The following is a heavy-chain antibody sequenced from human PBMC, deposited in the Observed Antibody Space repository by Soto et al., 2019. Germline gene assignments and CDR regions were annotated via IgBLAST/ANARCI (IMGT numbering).Heavy chain of an antibody. CDR2: ISSSSSYI. V-gene: IGHV3-21*01. J-gene: IGHJ5*02. D-gene: IGHD2-2*01. Sequence: EVQLVESGGGLVKPGGSLRLSCAASGFTFSSYSMNWVRQAPGKGLEWVSSISSSSSYIYYADSVKGRFTISRDNAKNPLYLQMNSLSAEDTAVYYCARVPGRRVVPADTNWFDPWGQGSLVTVSS. CDR1: GFTFSSYS. CDR3: ARVPGRRVVPADTNWFDP.